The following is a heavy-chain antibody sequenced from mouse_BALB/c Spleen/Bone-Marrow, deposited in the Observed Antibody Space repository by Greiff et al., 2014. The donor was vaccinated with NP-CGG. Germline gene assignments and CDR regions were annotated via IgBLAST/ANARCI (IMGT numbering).Heavy chain of an antibody. V-gene: IGHV14-3*02. Sequence: VQLQQPGAELVKPGASVKLSCSASGFNIKDTYIHLVKQRPEQGLEWIGRIDPANGNTKYDPKFQGKATVTADTSANTGYLQLSSLTSEDTAVYYCADLGDYWGQGTTLTVSS. CDR3: ADLGDY. CDR2: IDPANGNT. D-gene: IGHD4-1*01. CDR1: GFNIKDTY. J-gene: IGHJ2*01.